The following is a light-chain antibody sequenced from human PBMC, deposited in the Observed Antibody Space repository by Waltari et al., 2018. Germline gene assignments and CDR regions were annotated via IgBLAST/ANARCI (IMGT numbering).Light chain of an antibody. V-gene: IGLV3-1*01. J-gene: IGLJ2*01. Sequence: SYALTQPPSASVAPRQTASITCSGNKLAEKLVSWYQPKPGQSPFLVIYGDSKRPSGIPERFSGFNSGNTVTLIISGTQAVDEAEYYCQAWDTTTVLFGSGTKLSVL. CDR2: GDS. CDR1: KLAEKL. CDR3: QAWDTTTVL.